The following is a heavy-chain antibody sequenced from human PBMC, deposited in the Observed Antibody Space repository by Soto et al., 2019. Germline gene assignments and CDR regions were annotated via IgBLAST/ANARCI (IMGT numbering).Heavy chain of an antibody. J-gene: IGHJ4*02. CDR1: GFTFNNYG. CDR3: AREDSIIIPAVSDF. Sequence: GGSLRLSCVVSGFTFNNYGINWVRQAPGKGLEWVSSVSKSDYTYYSDSVKGRFTISRDNAKNSVSLQMNTLRAEDTAVYYCAREDSIIIPAVSDFWGQGTLVTVPS. CDR2: VSKSDYT. D-gene: IGHD2-2*01. V-gene: IGHV3-21*01.